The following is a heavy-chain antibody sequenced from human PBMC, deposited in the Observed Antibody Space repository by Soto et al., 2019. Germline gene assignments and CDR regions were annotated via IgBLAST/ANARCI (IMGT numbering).Heavy chain of an antibody. CDR3: VSWAGSSY. Sequence: EVQLVESGGGLVQPGGSLRLSCAASGFTFNTSWMSWVRRAPGKGLEWVAHMNQHGSEKYYVDSVKGRFTISGDDAKNSLYLQMNSLGAEDTAVYYCVSWAGSSYWGQRTLVTVSS. D-gene: IGHD3-10*01. J-gene: IGHJ4*02. V-gene: IGHV3-7*05. CDR2: MNQHGSEK. CDR1: GFTFNTSW.